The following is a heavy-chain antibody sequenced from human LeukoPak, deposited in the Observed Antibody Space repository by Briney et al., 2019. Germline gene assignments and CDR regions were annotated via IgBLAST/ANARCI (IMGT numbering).Heavy chain of an antibody. V-gene: IGHV3-30-3*01. CDR2: ISYDGSNI. Sequence: GGSLRLSCTASGFPFSDFATHCVPQAPGEGQGGVLLISYDGSNIPYSDPGKGRFTISRDNSKNTLYLQMNSLRREDTAVYYCARDMPPEDVWGQGTTVTVSS. D-gene: IGHD2-2*01. J-gene: IGHJ6*02. CDR3: ARDMPPEDV. CDR1: GFPFSDFA.